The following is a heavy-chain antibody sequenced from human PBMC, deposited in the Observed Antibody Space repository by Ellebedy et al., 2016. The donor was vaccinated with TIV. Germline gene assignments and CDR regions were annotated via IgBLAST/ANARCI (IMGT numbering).Heavy chain of an antibody. CDR1: GYTFTSYG. CDR3: ARDSLKGGSYYPHY. D-gene: IGHD1-26*01. Sequence: ASVKVSCKASGYTFTSYGISWVRQAPGQGLEWMGWISTYNGNTNYAQKLQGRVTMTTDTSTSTAYMELSSLRSEDTAVYYCARDSLKGGSYYPHYWGQGTLVTVSS. J-gene: IGHJ4*02. CDR2: ISTYNGNT. V-gene: IGHV1-18*04.